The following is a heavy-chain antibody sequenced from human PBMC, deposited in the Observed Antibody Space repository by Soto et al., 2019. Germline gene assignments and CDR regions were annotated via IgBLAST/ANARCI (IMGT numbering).Heavy chain of an antibody. CDR1: GSPFSTYG. CDR3: AGDESAGSSIRY. D-gene: IGHD6-13*01. CDR2: ISNGGDYI. V-gene: IGHV3-21*01. J-gene: IGHJ4*02. Sequence: EVQVVESGGGLVKPGGSLRLSCTASGSPFSTYGMNWVRQAPGKGLEWVSSISNGGDYIYYADSVQGRFTISRDNAKNSLYLQRSSLRVEDTAVYFCAGDESAGSSIRYWGQGTLVTVSS.